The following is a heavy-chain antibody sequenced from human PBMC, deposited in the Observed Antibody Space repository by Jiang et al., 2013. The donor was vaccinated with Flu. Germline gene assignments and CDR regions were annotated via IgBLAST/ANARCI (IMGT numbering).Heavy chain of an antibody. CDR3: ARPLVLRFSPRAFDI. V-gene: IGHV4-34*01. D-gene: IGHD3-3*01. Sequence: LLKPSETLSLTCAVYGGSFSGYYWSWIRQPPGKGLEWIGEINHSGSTNYNPSLKSRVTISVDTSKNQFSLKLSSVTAADTAVYYCARPLVLRFSPRAFDIWGQGTMVTVSS. CDR2: INHSGST. CDR1: GGSFSGYY. J-gene: IGHJ3*02.